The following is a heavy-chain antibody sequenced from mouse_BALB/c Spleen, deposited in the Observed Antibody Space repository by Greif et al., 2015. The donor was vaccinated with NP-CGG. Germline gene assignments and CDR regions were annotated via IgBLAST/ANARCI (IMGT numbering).Heavy chain of an antibody. Sequence: QVHVKQSGAELMKPGASVKISCKATGYTFSSYWIGWVKQRPGHGLEWIGEILPGSGSTNYNEKFKGKATFTADTSSNTAYMQLSSLTSEDSAVYYCARYYYGSRSYFDYWGQGTTLTVSS. CDR2: ILPGSGST. CDR1: GYTFSSYW. CDR3: ARYYYGSRSYFDY. D-gene: IGHD1-1*01. V-gene: IGHV1-9*01. J-gene: IGHJ2*01.